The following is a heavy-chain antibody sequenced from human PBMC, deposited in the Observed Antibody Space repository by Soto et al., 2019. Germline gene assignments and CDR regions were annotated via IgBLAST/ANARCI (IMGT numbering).Heavy chain of an antibody. CDR2: IYWDDDK. Sequence: GPTLVNPTQTLTLTCTFSGFSLSTIGVGVGWIRQPPGKALEWLALIYWDDDKRYSPSLKSRLTITKDTSKKQVVLTMTNTDPVDTATYYCAHSGGSVTNFDYWGQGTLVTVSS. CDR3: AHSGGSVTNFDY. J-gene: IGHJ4*02. V-gene: IGHV2-5*02. D-gene: IGHD3-10*01. CDR1: GFSLSTIGVG.